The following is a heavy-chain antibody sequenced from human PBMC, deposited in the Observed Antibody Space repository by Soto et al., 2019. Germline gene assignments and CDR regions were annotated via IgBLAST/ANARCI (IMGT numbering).Heavy chain of an antibody. CDR3: ARGFGRSNFDY. D-gene: IGHD3-16*01. CDR2: FHYSGST. Sequence: SETLSLTCTVSGGSISSRDSYWGWIRQPPGKGLEWIGSFHYSGSTYYNPSLKSRVTISVDTSKNQLSLRVTSVTAADTAVYYCARGFGRSNFDYWGQGTLVTVS. J-gene: IGHJ4*02. V-gene: IGHV4-39*01. CDR1: GGSISSRDSY.